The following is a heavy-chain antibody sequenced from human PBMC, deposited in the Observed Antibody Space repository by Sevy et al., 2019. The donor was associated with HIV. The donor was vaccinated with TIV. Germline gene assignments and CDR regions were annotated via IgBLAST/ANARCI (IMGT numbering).Heavy chain of an antibody. CDR1: GFTFSSYW. CDR2: INENSSKK. D-gene: IGHD3-22*01. J-gene: IGHJ4*02. V-gene: IGHV3-7*01. CDR3: ARRGLHEY. Sequence: GGSLRLSCAASGFTFSSYWMSRVRQAPGKGLEWVANINENSSKKNYVDSVRGRFTISRDNAKNSVYLEMNSLRGEDTAVYYCARRGLHEYWGQGTLVTVSS.